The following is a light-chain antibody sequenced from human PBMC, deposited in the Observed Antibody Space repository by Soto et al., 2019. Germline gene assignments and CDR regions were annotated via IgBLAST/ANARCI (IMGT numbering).Light chain of an antibody. Sequence: DVQVTQSPSSLSASVGDRVTITCRASQNINNYLNWCQQKPGKAPKLLISVESNLQSGVPSRFSGRGSGTEFTLTISSLQPDDFATYYCQHYKSYPWTFGQGTKVDIK. V-gene: IGKV1-39*01. CDR1: QNINNY. J-gene: IGKJ1*01. CDR3: QHYKSYPWT. CDR2: VES.